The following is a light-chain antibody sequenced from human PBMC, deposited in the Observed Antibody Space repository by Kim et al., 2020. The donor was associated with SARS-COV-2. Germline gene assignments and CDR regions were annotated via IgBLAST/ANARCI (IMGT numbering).Light chain of an antibody. J-gene: IGLJ2*01. Sequence: PGQTASITCSGDKLGDKYACWYQQKPGQSPVLVIYQDTKRPSGIPERFSGSNSGNTATLTISGTQAMDEADYYCQAWDSSTAVFGGGTQLTVL. CDR1: KLGDKY. CDR3: QAWDSSTAV. V-gene: IGLV3-1*01. CDR2: QDT.